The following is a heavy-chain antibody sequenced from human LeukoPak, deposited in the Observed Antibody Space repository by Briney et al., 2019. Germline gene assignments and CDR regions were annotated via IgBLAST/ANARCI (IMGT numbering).Heavy chain of an antibody. J-gene: IGHJ4*02. CDR2: IYYSGST. CDR1: GGSISSYY. Sequence: SETLSLTCTASGGSISSYYWSWIRQPPGKGLEWIGYIYYSGSTNYDPSLKSRLTISVDTSKNQFSLKLSSVTAADTAVYYCARRWLQLGDYFDYWGQGTLVTVSS. D-gene: IGHD5-24*01. CDR3: ARRWLQLGDYFDY. V-gene: IGHV4-59*01.